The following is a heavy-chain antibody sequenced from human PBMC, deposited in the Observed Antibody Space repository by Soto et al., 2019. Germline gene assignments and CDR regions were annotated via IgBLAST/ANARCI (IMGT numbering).Heavy chain of an antibody. Sequence: QVQLQESGPGLVKPSATLSLTCTVSGDSISRYYWSWIRLSPGKGLEWIGYIYYSGETNYNPSVKSRVTISVDRTKNQFSLKLSSVTAADTAVDYCARDQGGEFLKGSGMDVWGQGTTVTVSS. D-gene: IGHD3-10*01. CDR3: ARDQGGEFLKGSGMDV. CDR2: IYYSGET. V-gene: IGHV4-59*01. J-gene: IGHJ6*02. CDR1: GDSISRYY.